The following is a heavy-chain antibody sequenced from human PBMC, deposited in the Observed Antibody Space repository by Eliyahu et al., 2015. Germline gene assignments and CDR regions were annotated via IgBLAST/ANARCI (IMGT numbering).Heavy chain of an antibody. J-gene: IGHJ4*02. Sequence: EVQLVESGGGLVQPGRSLRLSCTASGFTFGDYAMSWVRQAPGKGLEWVGFIRSKAYGGTTEYAASVKGRFTISRDDSKSIAYLQMNSLKTEDTAVYYCTSLDCGGDCYSVEGYYFDYWGQGTLVTVSS. D-gene: IGHD2-21*01. CDR2: IRSKAYGGTT. CDR1: GFTFGDYA. CDR3: TSLDCGGDCYSVEGYYFDY. V-gene: IGHV3-49*04.